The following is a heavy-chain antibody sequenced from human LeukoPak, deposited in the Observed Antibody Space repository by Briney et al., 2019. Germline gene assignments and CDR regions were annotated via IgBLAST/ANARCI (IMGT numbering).Heavy chain of an antibody. Sequence: ASVKVSCKASGGTFSSYAISWVRQAPGQGLEWMGWINPNSGGTNYAQKFQGRVTMTRDTSISTAYMELSRLRSDDTAVYYCARVCSSTSCYGAGAFDIWGQGTMVTVSS. CDR3: ARVCSSTSCYGAGAFDI. V-gene: IGHV1-2*02. J-gene: IGHJ3*02. CDR2: INPNSGGT. CDR1: GGTFSSYA. D-gene: IGHD2-2*01.